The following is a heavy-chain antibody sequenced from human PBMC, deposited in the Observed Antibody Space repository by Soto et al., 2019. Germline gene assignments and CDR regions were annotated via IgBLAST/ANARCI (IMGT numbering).Heavy chain of an antibody. J-gene: IGHJ4*02. CDR1: GFTFSSYA. CDR2: ISGSGGST. Sequence: GGSLRLSCAASGFTFSSYAMSWVRQAPGKGLEWVSAISGSGGSTYYADSVKGRFTISRDNSKNTLYLQMNSLRAEDTAVYYCAKAKPRPWFGELRLSPLDYWGQGTLVTVSS. V-gene: IGHV3-23*01. CDR3: AKAKPRPWFGELRLSPLDY. D-gene: IGHD3-10*01.